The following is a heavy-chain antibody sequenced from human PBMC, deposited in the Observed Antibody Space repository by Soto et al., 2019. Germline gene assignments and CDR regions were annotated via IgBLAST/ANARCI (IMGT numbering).Heavy chain of an antibody. CDR1: GFTFSDHH. J-gene: IGHJ4*02. D-gene: IGHD3-22*01. Sequence: GGSLRLSCAASGFTFSDHHMDWVRQAPGKGLEWVGRTRNKANSYTTEYAASVKGRFTISRDDLKNSLFLQMNSLKTEDTAVYYCARYFYYSSRFYIDYWGQGT. CDR3: ARYFYYSSRFYIDY. V-gene: IGHV3-72*01. CDR2: TRNKANSYTT.